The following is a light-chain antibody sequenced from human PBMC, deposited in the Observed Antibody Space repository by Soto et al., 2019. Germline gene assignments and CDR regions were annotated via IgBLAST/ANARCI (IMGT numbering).Light chain of an antibody. CDR1: QSVSTS. V-gene: IGKV3-11*01. Sequence: EIVLTQSPATLSVSPGERATLSCRASQSVSTSLVWYQQKPGQSPRLLIYDVSDRATGIPARFSGSGSGTDFTLPISSLEPEDAAVYYCQQRYDWPLTFGGGTKV. CDR3: QQRYDWPLT. J-gene: IGKJ4*01. CDR2: DVS.